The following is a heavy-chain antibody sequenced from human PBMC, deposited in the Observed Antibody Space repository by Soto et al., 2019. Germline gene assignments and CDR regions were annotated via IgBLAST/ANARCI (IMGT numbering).Heavy chain of an antibody. CDR1: GFTFSNAW. CDR3: ARVPPGSYYFDY. Sequence: PGGSLRLSCAASGFTFSNAWMNWVRQAPGKGLEWVGRIKSKTDGGSTYYADSVKGRFTISRDNSKNTLYLQMNSLRAEDTAVYYCARVPPGSYYFDYWGQGTLVTVSS. V-gene: IGHV3-15*07. CDR2: IKSKTDGGST. J-gene: IGHJ4*02. D-gene: IGHD3-10*01.